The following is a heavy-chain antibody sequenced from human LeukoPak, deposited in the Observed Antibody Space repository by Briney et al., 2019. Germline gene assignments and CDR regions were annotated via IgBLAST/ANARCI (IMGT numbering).Heavy chain of an antibody. CDR3: ARLMGATTAPFDY. J-gene: IGHJ4*02. V-gene: IGHV1-8*03. CDR1: GYTFTSYD. D-gene: IGHD1-26*01. CDR2: MNPNSGNT. Sequence: ASVKVSCKASGYTFTSYDINWVRQATGQGLEWMGWMNPNSGNTGYAQKFQGRVTITRNTSISTAYMELSSLRSEDTAVYYCARLMGATTAPFDYWGQGTLVTVSS.